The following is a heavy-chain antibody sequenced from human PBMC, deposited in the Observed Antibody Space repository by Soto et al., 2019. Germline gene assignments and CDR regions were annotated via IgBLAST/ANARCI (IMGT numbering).Heavy chain of an antibody. CDR1: GGSISSGGYY. V-gene: IGHV4-31*03. CDR3: ARLSPLVPAAINPIEDAFDI. D-gene: IGHD2-2*02. J-gene: IGHJ3*02. CDR2: IYYSGST. Sequence: QVQLQESGPGLVKPSQTLSLTCTVSGGSISSGGYYWSWIRQHPGKGLEWIGYIYYSGSTYYNPSLKSRVTISVDTSKNQFSLKLSSVTAADTAVYYCARLSPLVPAAINPIEDAFDIWGQGTMVTVSS.